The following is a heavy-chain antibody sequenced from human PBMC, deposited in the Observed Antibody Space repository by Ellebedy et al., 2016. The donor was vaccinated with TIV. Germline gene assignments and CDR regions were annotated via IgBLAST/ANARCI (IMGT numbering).Heavy chain of an antibody. J-gene: IGHJ4*02. D-gene: IGHD2-8*02. CDR2: IYYVGST. Sequence: MPSETLSLTCTVSGGSVTSFYWSWIRQSPEMGLEWIGNIYYVGSTDYSPSLRTRVTIPLDTSKNQFSVKLTSVTPADTAGYYCARGSGGSQNGAFDSWGLGTLVTVSP. V-gene: IGHV4-59*02. CDR3: ARGSGGSQNGAFDS. CDR1: GGSVTSFY.